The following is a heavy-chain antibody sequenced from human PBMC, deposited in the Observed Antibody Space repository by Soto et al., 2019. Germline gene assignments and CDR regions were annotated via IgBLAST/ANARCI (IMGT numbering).Heavy chain of an antibody. CDR1: GGSISSGGYY. CDR2: IYYSGST. V-gene: IGHV4-31*03. Sequence: SETLSLTCTVSGGSISSGGYYWSWIRQHPGKGLEWIGYIYYSGSTYYNPSLKSRVTISVDTSKNQFSLKLSSVTAADTAVYYCARERGFGYYDSSGYIPAPYYYGMDVWGQGTTVTVSS. J-gene: IGHJ6*02. D-gene: IGHD3-22*01. CDR3: ARERGFGYYDSSGYIPAPYYYGMDV.